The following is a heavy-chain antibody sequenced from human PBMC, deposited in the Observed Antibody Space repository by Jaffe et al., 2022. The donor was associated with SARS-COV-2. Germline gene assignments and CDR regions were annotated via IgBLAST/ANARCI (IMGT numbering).Heavy chain of an antibody. CDR1: GYTLTEVA. D-gene: IGHD2-15*01. Sequence: QVQLVQSGAEVKKPGASVRVSCKVFGYTLTEVAIHWVRQAPAKGLEWMGGFDPDQTETIYAQNFQDRVTMTEDTSTDTAYMELSGLRSEDTAVYYCATGPTLRGNWFDPWGQGTLVTVSS. CDR3: ATGPTLRGNWFDP. J-gene: IGHJ5*02. CDR2: FDPDQTET. V-gene: IGHV1-24*01.